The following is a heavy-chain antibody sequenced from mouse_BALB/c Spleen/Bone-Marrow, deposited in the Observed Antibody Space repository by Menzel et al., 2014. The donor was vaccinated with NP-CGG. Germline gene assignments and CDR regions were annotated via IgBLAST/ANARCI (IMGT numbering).Heavy chain of an antibody. CDR2: INPDSSTI. CDR3: ARLGNYGWSAY. Sequence: EVHLVESGGGLVQPGGSLKLSCAASGFDFSRYWMSWVRQAPGKGLEWIGEINPDSSTISYTPSLKDKFIISRDNAKNTLYLQMSKVRSEDTALYYCARLGNYGWSAYWGQGTLVTVSA. D-gene: IGHD2-1*01. V-gene: IGHV4-1*02. CDR1: GFDFSRYW. J-gene: IGHJ3*01.